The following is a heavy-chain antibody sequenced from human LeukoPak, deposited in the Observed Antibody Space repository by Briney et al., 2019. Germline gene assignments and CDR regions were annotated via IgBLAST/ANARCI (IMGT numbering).Heavy chain of an antibody. CDR1: GGSISSYY. J-gene: IGHJ4*02. CDR2: IYTSGGT. V-gene: IGHV4-4*07. CDR3: ARENSGSYREFDY. D-gene: IGHD1-26*01. Sequence: SETLSLTCTVSGGSISSYYWSWIRQPAGKGLEWIGRIYTSGGTNYNASLKSRVSVSVDTPKNQFSLKLSSVTAADTAVFYCARENSGSYREFDYWGQGTLVTVSS.